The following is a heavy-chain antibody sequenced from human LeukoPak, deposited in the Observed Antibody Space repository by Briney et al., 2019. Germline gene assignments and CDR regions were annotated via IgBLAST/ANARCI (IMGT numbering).Heavy chain of an antibody. CDR3: ATGGDHPY. J-gene: IGHJ1*01. D-gene: IGHD2-21*02. CDR2: IYSGSSA. CDR1: GFTFSDYY. Sequence: PGGSLRLSCAASGFTFSDYYMSWVRQAPGKGLEWVSVIYSGSSADYADSVKGRFTISRDNSKNTLYLQMNSLRAEDTAVYYCATGGDHPYWGPGTLVTVSS. V-gene: IGHV3-53*01.